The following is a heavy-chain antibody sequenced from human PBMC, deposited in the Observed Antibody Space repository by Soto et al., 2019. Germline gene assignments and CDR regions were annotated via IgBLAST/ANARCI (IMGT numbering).Heavy chain of an antibody. D-gene: IGHD3-10*01. Sequence: GESLKISCKGSGYSFTSYLIGWVRQMPGKEIKWMGIIYPGDSDTRYSPSFQGQVTISADKSISTAYLQWSSLKASDTAMYYCAGGGVRGVITRTRDYYGMDVWGQGTTVTVSS. CDR1: GYSFTSYL. CDR3: AGGGVRGVITRTRDYYGMDV. CDR2: IYPGDSDT. V-gene: IGHV5-51*01. J-gene: IGHJ6*02.